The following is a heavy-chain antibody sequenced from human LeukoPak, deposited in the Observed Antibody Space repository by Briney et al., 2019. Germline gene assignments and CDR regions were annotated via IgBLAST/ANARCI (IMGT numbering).Heavy chain of an antibody. CDR3: ARPGIGGAFDI. J-gene: IGHJ3*02. D-gene: IGHD3-3*01. Sequence: SETLSLTCAVSGXSISSPNWWSWVRQPPGEGLGWMGQIYHSGSTNYNPSLKNRVTILIDRSKNQFSLKLTSVTAADTAIYYCARPGIGGAFDIWGQGTMVTVFS. CDR2: IYHSGST. V-gene: IGHV4-4*02. CDR1: GXSISSPNW.